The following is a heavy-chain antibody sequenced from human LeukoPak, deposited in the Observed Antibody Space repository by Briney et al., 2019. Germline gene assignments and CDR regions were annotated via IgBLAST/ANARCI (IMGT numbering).Heavy chain of an antibody. J-gene: IGHJ3*02. D-gene: IGHD3-22*01. CDR3: ARESIDYYDSSGYYYRSGAFDI. CDR2: ISGSGGST. Sequence: GGSLRLSCAASGFTFSSYAMTWVRQAPGKGLEWVAAISGSGGSTYYADSVKGRFTISRDNSKNTLYLQMNSLRAEDTAVYYCARESIDYYDSSGYYYRSGAFDIWGQGTMVTVSS. V-gene: IGHV3-23*01. CDR1: GFTFSSYA.